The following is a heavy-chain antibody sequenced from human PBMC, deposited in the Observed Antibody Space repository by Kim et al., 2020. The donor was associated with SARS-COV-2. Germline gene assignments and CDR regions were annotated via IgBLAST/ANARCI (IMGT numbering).Heavy chain of an antibody. D-gene: IGHD4-17*01. CDR1: AFTFSSYA. V-gene: IGHV3-23*01. CDR2: IGRNGGST. J-gene: IGHJ4*02. CDR3: AKDMTHGDYSVHFDY. Sequence: GGSLRLSCVASAFTFSSYAMNWVRQAPGKGLEWVSSIGRNGGSTYYADSVKGRFSISRDNSENTMYLQMNSLRAEDTGVYYCAKDMTHGDYSVHFDYWGQGTLVTVSS.